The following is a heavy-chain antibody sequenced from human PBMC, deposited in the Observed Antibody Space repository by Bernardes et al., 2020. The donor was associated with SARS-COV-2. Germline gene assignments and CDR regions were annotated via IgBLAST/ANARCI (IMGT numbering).Heavy chain of an antibody. D-gene: IGHD3-3*01. CDR1: GYTFTSYY. Sequence: ASVKVSCKASGYTFTSYYMHWVRQAPGQGLEWMGIINPSGGSTSYAQKFQGRVTMTRDTSTSTVYMELSSLRSEDTAVYYCARGPHHHYDFWSGYGRKYYYYGMDVWGQGTTVTVSS. CDR3: ARGPHHHYDFWSGYGRKYYYYGMDV. CDR2: INPSGGST. J-gene: IGHJ6*02. V-gene: IGHV1-46*01.